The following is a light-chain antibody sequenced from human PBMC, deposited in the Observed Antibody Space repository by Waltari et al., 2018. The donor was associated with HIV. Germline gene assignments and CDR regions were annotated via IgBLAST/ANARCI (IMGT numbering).Light chain of an antibody. CDR1: GSNIGSDT. V-gene: IGLV1-44*01. J-gene: IGLJ2*01. Sequence: QSVLTQPPSASGTPEQRVTISCSGSGSNIGSDTVNWYQQLPGTAPKLLFYSNNQRPSGVPDRFSGSKSGTSASLAISGLQSEDEADYYCAAWDDSLNGRGVFGGGTKLTVL. CDR2: SNN. CDR3: AAWDDSLNGRGV.